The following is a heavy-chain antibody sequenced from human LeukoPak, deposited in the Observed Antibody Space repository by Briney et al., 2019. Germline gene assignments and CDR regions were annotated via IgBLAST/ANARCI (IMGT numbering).Heavy chain of an antibody. D-gene: IGHD6-19*01. J-gene: IGHJ4*02. V-gene: IGHV3-30*18. CDR3: AKETTQYSSGWFFDS. CDR2: ISFNGGTT. Sequence: PGRSLRLSCAASGFMFGTYGMQWVRQAPGKGLEWVAVISFNGGTTYYADSVRGRFTISRDNSNNSLYLQLNSLGLEDTAVYYCAKETTQYSSGWFFDSWGQGTLVTVSS. CDR1: GFMFGTYG.